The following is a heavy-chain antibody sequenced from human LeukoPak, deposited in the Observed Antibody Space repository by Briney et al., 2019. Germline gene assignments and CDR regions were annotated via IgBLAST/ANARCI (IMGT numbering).Heavy chain of an antibody. CDR1: GGSISNYY. D-gene: IGHD6-19*01. CDR3: AKGAGPPWFDP. J-gene: IGHJ5*02. Sequence: SETLSLTCTVSGGSISNYYWSWIRQPPGKGLEWIGFIYSGGSTNYNPSLKGRVTISVDTSKNQFSLRLSSVTAADTAVYYCAKGAGPPWFDPWGQGTLVTVSS. CDR2: IYSGGST. V-gene: IGHV4-59*01.